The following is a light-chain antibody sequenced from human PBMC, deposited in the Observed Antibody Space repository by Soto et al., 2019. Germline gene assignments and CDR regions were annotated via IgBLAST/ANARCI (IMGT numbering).Light chain of an antibody. CDR3: QQFNTYPLT. V-gene: IGKV1-5*03. CDR1: QSISTW. CDR2: KAS. J-gene: IGKJ4*01. Sequence: DIQLTQSPSTLSASVKDRDTNTCRASQSISTWLAWYQQKSWKVPKLLIYKASSLEGWVPSRFSGSGSGTAFNITISSLQPDDFATYYCQQFNTYPLTFGGGTKVDIK.